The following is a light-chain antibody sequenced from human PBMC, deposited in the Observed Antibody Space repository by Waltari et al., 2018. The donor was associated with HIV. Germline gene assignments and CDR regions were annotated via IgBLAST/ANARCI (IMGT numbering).Light chain of an antibody. CDR1: QSVSSN. J-gene: IGKJ4*01. CDR2: GAS. CDR3: QQYDNCPLT. Sequence: EIVMTQSPATLSVSPGERATLSCRASQSVSSNLGWYQQKPGQAPRLLIYGASTRATCIPATFSGSGSGKEFTLTISSLQSEDFAVYYCQQYDNCPLTFGGGTKVEIK. V-gene: IGKV3D-15*01.